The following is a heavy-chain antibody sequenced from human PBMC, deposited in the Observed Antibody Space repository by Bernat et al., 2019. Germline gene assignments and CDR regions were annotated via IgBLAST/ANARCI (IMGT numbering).Heavy chain of an antibody. CDR1: GFTVNSNY. Sequence: VQLVESGGGVVQPGRSLRLSCAASGFTVNSNYMSWVRQAPGKGLEWVSVIYSGGSTYYADSVKGRCTISRDNSKNTLYLQMNSLRAEETAVYYCARARSGSSPFDCWGQGTLVTVSS. J-gene: IGHJ4*02. V-gene: IGHV3-53*01. CDR3: ARARSGSSPFDC. D-gene: IGHD1-26*01. CDR2: IYSGGST.